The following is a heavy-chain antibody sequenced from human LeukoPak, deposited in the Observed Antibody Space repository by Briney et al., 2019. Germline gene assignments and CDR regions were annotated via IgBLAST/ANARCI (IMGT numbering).Heavy chain of an antibody. J-gene: IGHJ2*01. Sequence: SETLSLTCTVSGRSISSSGDYWAWIRQPPGKGLEWIGSIYFSGNTYYNPSLRSRVTISVDTSKNHFSLKLSSVTAADTAVYYCARALGATPGTRWYFDLWGRGTLVTVSS. CDR1: GRSISSSGDY. V-gene: IGHV4-39*02. CDR2: IYFSGNT. CDR3: ARALGATPGTRWYFDL. D-gene: IGHD6-13*01.